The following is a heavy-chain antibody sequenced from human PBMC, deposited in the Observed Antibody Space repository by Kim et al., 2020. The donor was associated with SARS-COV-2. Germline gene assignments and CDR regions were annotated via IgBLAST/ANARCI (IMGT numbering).Heavy chain of an antibody. Sequence: TKYKPSLKSRVTISVAKSKNQFSLNVRSVTVADTAVYYCARLSVGHAMDVWGQGATVTVSS. V-gene: IGHV4-4*02. J-gene: IGHJ6*02. CDR3: ARLSVGHAMDV. D-gene: IGHD3-16*01.